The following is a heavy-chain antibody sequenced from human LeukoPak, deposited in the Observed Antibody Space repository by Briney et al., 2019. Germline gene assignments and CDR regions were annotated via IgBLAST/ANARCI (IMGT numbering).Heavy chain of an antibody. CDR2: IYYSGST. D-gene: IGHD1-26*01. Sequence: SETLSLTCTVSGGSISSSSYYGGWIRQPPGKGLEWIGSIYYSGSTYYNPSLRSRATISVDTSKNQFSLRLSSVTAADTAVYYCARHAIDSIVRVDYWGQGTLVTVSS. V-gene: IGHV4-39*01. CDR1: GGSISSSSYY. CDR3: ARHAIDSIVRVDY. J-gene: IGHJ4*02.